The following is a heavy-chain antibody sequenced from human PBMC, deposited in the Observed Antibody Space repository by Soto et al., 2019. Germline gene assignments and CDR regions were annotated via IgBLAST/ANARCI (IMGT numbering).Heavy chain of an antibody. CDR2: INPSGGST. D-gene: IGHD3-22*01. Sequence: GASVKVSCKASGYTFTIYYMHGVLQSPVQWRDWMGIINPSGGSTSYAQKFQGRVTMTRDTSTSTVYMKLSSVTAADTAVYYCARGRRPYYYDSSGYPGPATYYFDYWGQGTLVTVSS. CDR1: GYTFTIYY. V-gene: IGHV1-46*01. CDR3: ARGRRPYYYDSSGYPGPATYYFDY. J-gene: IGHJ4*02.